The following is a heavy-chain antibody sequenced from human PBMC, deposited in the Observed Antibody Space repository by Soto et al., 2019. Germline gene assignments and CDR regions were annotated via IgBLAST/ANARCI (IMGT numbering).Heavy chain of an antibody. V-gene: IGHV1-8*01. J-gene: IGHJ4*02. CDR1: GYTFTSYD. CDR2: INPKEGNT. D-gene: IGHD6-6*01. CDR3: AIKLGYFDY. Sequence: ASVKVSCKASGYTFTSYDINWVRQAPGKGLEWMGWINPKEGNTVYAQRFQGRLTMTRNTSINTRYMELHSLTSDDTAVYYCAIKLGYFDYWGQGTLVTVSS.